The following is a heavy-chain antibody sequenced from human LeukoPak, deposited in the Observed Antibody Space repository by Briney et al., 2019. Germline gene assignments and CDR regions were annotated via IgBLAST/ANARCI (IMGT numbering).Heavy chain of an antibody. D-gene: IGHD5-24*01. CDR1: GGSFSGYY. Sequence: PSETLSLTCAVYGGSFSGYYWSWIRQPPGKGLEWIGSIYYTGSTDYNPSLKSRVTISVDMSNNQFSLKLSSVTAADTAVYYCARRDGYTLPYDYWGQGTLVTVSS. CDR2: IYYTGST. CDR3: ARRDGYTLPYDY. J-gene: IGHJ4*02. V-gene: IGHV4-59*01.